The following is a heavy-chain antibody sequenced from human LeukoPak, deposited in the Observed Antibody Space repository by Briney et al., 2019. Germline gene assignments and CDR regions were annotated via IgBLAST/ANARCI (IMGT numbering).Heavy chain of an antibody. CDR1: GYSFTSYW. J-gene: IGHJ6*03. CDR3: ARHVGGGSGMRHYYYYYMDV. V-gene: IGHV5-51*01. Sequence: GESLKISCKGSGYSFTSYWIGWVRQMPGKGLEWMGIIYPGDSDTRYSPSFQGQVTISADKSISTAYLQWSSLKASDTAMYYCARHVGGGSGMRHYYYYYMDVWGKGTTVTVSS. D-gene: IGHD1-26*01. CDR2: IYPGDSDT.